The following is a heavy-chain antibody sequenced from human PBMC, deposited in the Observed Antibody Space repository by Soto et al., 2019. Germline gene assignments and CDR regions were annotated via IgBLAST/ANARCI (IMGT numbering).Heavy chain of an antibody. V-gene: IGHV1-69*18. J-gene: IGHJ4*02. D-gene: IGHD3-16*01. CDR1: GGTFSNYP. CDR2: LLPIIGTT. Sequence: QVQLVQSGPEVKKPGSSVKVSCKASGGTFSNYPISWVRQAPGQGLEWMGTLLPIIGTTNYAQKFRDRITLTEEDSTNTAYTEVRSLTSEDTAVYYCARDRPLRGFDYWGPGTLVTVAS. CDR3: ARDRPLRGFDY.